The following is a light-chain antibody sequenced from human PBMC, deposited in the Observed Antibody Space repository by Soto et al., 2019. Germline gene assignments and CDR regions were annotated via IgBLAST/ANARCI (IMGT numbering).Light chain of an antibody. V-gene: IGKV3-11*01. CDR3: QLRSNWPPT. J-gene: IGKJ5*01. CDR1: QIDSSSS. CDR2: DAS. Sequence: DIVLTQSPGPLSLSPGERATLSCRASQIDSSSSSAWYQQKPGQAPRLLIYDASNRATGIPARFSGSGSGTDFTLTISSLEPEDFAVYYCQLRSNWPPTFGQGRLLETK.